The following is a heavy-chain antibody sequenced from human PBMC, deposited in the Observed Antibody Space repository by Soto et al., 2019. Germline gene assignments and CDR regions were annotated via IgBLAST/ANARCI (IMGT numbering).Heavy chain of an antibody. D-gene: IGHD2-21*01. CDR2: INVYNGNT. J-gene: IGHJ4*02. V-gene: IGHV1-18*04. CDR3: ARIACAICGWPPDY. Sequence: VASVNLSCKASGYTFTSNRIGWVRHAPGQGLEWMGWINVYNGNTKYAQQLQGRVTLTTDTSTSTAYMDLRSLRSDDTAVYYWARIACAICGWPPDYWGQGTLVTVS. CDR1: GYTFTSNR.